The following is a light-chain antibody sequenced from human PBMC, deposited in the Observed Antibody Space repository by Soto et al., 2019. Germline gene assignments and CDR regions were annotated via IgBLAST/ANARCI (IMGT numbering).Light chain of an antibody. CDR3: KQSKSFPLT. J-gene: IGKJ4*01. CDR2: KAS. CDR1: QTISSW. V-gene: IGKV1-5*03. Sequence: DIQMTQSPSTLSGSVGDRVTITCRASQTISSWLAWYQQKPGKAPKLLIYKASTLKSGVPSRFSGSGSGTDFTLTISSLQPEDFATYYCKQSKSFPLTFGGGTKV.